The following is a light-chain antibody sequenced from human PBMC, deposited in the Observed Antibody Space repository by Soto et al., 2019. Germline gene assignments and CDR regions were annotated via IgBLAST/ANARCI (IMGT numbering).Light chain of an antibody. V-gene: IGLV3-1*01. CDR2: QDS. J-gene: IGLJ1*01. CDR3: QAWDRSTGV. CDR1: KLGDKY. Sequence: SYELTQPPSVSVSPGQTASITCSGDKLGDKYVCWYHQKPGQSPVLVIYQDSKRPSGIPERFSGSNSGNTATLTIIGTQPMDEADYYCQAWDRSTGVFGPGTKLHVL.